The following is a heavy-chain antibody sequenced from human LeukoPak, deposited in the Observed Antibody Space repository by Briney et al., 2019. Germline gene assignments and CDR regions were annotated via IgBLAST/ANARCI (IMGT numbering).Heavy chain of an antibody. J-gene: IGHJ6*03. V-gene: IGHV3-23*01. D-gene: IGHD1-14*01. CDR3: XXXXXXXXXXXXXVXXTRKYFYYMDV. Sequence: GSLXLXCAASGFTFSSYGMNWVRQAPGKGLEWVSSISSSGTTTYYADSVKGRLTISRDNSKNTLYLQRNSLREEDTAEYYXXXXXXXXXXXXXXVXXTRKYFYYMDVWGKGTTVTISS. CDR1: GFTFSSYG. CDR2: ISSSGTTT.